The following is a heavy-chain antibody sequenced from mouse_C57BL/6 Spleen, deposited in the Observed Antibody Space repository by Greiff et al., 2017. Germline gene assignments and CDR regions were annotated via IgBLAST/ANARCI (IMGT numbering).Heavy chain of an antibody. J-gene: IGHJ4*01. CDR1: GYTFTSYT. V-gene: IGHV1-4*01. D-gene: IGHD4-1*02. CDR3: AQLGIYAMDY. Sequence: QVQLKQSGAELARPGASVKMSCKASGYTFTSYTMHWVKQRPGQGLEWIGYINPSSGYTKYNQKFKDKATLTADKSSRTAYMQLSSLTSEDSAVYYCAQLGIYAMDYWGQGTSVTVSS. CDR2: INPSSGYT.